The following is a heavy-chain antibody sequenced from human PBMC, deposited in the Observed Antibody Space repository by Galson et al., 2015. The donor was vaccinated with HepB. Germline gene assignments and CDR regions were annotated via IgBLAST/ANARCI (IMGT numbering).Heavy chain of an antibody. J-gene: IGHJ4*02. V-gene: IGHV3-23*01. Sequence: SLRLSCAASGFTFSSYAMSWVRQAPGKGLEWVSAISGSGGSTYYADPVKGRFTISRDNSKNTLYLQMNSLRAEDTAVYYCAKDSPSYSSSLHFDYWGQGTLVTVSS. CDR3: AKDSPSYSSSLHFDY. CDR2: ISGSGGST. CDR1: GFTFSSYA. D-gene: IGHD5-18*01.